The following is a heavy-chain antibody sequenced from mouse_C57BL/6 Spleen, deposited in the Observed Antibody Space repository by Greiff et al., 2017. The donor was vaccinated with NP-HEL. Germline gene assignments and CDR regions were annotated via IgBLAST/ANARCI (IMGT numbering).Heavy chain of an antibody. Sequence: EVQLQQSGPELVKPGASVKISCKASGYTFTDYYMNWVKQSHGKSLEWIGDINPNNGGTSYNQKFKGKATLTVDKSSSTAYMELRSLTSEDSAVYYCARRGVGYFDYWGQGTTLTVSS. CDR3: ARRGVGYFDY. CDR1: GYTFTDYY. CDR2: INPNNGGT. J-gene: IGHJ2*01. D-gene: IGHD3-1*01. V-gene: IGHV1-26*01.